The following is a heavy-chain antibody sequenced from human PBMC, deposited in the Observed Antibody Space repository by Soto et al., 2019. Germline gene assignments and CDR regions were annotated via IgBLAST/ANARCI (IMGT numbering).Heavy chain of an antibody. CDR1: GGSISSSSYY. D-gene: IGHD4-17*01. Sequence: SETLSLTCTVSGGSISSSSYYWGWIRQPPGKGLEWIGSIYYSGSTYYNPSLKSRVTISVDTSKNQFSLKLSSVTAADTAVYYCARHPYGDFLFDYWGQGTLVTVS. V-gene: IGHV4-39*01. CDR2: IYYSGST. J-gene: IGHJ4*02. CDR3: ARHPYGDFLFDY.